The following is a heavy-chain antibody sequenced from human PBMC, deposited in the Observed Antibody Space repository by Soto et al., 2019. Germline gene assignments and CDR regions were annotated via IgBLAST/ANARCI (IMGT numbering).Heavy chain of an antibody. CDR1: GGSISSYY. Sequence: PSETLSLTCTVSGGSISSYYWNWIRQPPGKGLEWIGYIYYSGSTNYNPSLKSRVTISVDTSKNQFSLKLSSVTAADTAVYYCARRTIGSGSYVWFDPWGQGTLVTVSS. CDR3: ARRTIGSGSYVWFDP. D-gene: IGHD3-10*01. J-gene: IGHJ5*02. CDR2: IYYSGST. V-gene: IGHV4-59*08.